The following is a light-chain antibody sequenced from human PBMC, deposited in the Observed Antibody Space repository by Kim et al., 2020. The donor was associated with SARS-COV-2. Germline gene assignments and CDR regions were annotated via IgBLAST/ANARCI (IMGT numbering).Light chain of an antibody. CDR3: QHYATSLWT. V-gene: IGKV3-20*01. CDR1: QSVNSN. J-gene: IGKJ1*01. Sequence: EIVLTQSPGTLSLSPGERATLSCRASQSVNSNLAWYQQKPGQAPRLLIFGASNRSNVIPDTFSGRGSGTDFSLTISRLEPEDFAVYFCQHYATSLWTFGQGTKVDIK. CDR2: GAS.